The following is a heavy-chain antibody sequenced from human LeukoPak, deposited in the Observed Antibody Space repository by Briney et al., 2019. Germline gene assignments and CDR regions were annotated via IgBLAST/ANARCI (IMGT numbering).Heavy chain of an antibody. V-gene: IGHV4-59*06. D-gene: IGHD3-22*01. Sequence: PSETLSLTCTVSGVSISSYYWSWIRQPPGKGLEWIGYIYYSGSTYYNPSLRSRVTISVDTSKNQFSLKLSSVTAADTAVYYCARAYSNYYDSSGYFDYWGQGTLVTVSS. CDR2: IYYSGST. J-gene: IGHJ4*02. CDR3: ARAYSNYYDSSGYFDY. CDR1: GVSISSYY.